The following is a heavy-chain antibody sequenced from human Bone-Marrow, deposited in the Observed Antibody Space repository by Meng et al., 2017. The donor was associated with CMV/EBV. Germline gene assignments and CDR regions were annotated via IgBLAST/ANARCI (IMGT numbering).Heavy chain of an antibody. CDR2: IYSGGTST. CDR1: GFTFSSYV. CDR3: AKEACSTTSCYYNYYYGSDV. Sequence: GGPLRLSCAASGFTFSSYVMSWVRQAPGKGLEWVSVIYSGGTSTQYADSVKGRFTISRDNSKNTLFLQMNSLRAEDTAVYYCAKEACSTTSCYYNYYYGSDVWGQGTTVTVSS. D-gene: IGHD2-2*01. V-gene: IGHV3-23*03. J-gene: IGHJ6*02.